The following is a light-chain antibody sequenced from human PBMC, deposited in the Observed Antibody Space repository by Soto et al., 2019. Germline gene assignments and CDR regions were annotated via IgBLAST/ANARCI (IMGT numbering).Light chain of an antibody. CDR1: SGEVGGYNY. CDR3: SSYAGSNNFV. Sequence: QSALPQPPSASGSPGQSVTISCTGTSGEVGGYNYVSWYEQHPGKAPKLMIYEVSQRPSGVPDRFSGSKSGNTASLTVSGLQAEDEADSYCSSYAGSNNFVFGGGTKLTVL. CDR2: EVS. J-gene: IGLJ3*02. V-gene: IGLV2-8*01.